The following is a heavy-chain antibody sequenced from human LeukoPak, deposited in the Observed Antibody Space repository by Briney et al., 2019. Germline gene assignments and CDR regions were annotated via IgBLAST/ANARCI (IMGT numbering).Heavy chain of an antibody. D-gene: IGHD3-10*01. V-gene: IGHV4-59*01. CDR2: IYYNGST. CDR3: ARDRGFGESLI. Sequence: SETLSLTCSVSGGSITNNYWCWIRQPPGKGLEWIGYIYYNGSTNYNPSLKSRVTISVDTSKNQFSLKLSSVTAADTAVYYCARDRGFGESLIWGQGTLVTVSS. CDR1: GGSITNNY. J-gene: IGHJ4*02.